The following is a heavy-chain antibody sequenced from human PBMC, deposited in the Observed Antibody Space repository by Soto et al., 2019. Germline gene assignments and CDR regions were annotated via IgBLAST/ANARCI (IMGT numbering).Heavy chain of an antibody. CDR1: GFTFSSYA. Sequence: GGSLRLSCAASGFTFSSYAMSWVRQAPGKGLEWVSAISGSGGSTYYADSVKGRFTISRDNSKNTLYLQMNSLRAEDTAVYSCAKDPVYDYIWGSYRFPGLDYWGQGTLVTVSS. V-gene: IGHV3-23*01. CDR3: AKDPVYDYIWGSYRFPGLDY. D-gene: IGHD3-16*02. CDR2: ISGSGGST. J-gene: IGHJ4*02.